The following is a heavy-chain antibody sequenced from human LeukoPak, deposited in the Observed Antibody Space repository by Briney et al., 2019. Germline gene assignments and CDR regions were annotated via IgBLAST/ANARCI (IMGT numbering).Heavy chain of an antibody. J-gene: IGHJ5*02. CDR2: IYPGDSDT. D-gene: IGHD3-22*01. Sequence: GESLKIPCEGSGYSFTNYWIGWVRQMPGKGLEWMGIIYPGDSDTKYSPSFQGQVTISADKSTSTAYLQWSGLKASDTAMYYCARFHDSTGYYSNWFDPWGQGTLVTVSS. CDR1: GYSFTNYW. CDR3: ARFHDSTGYYSNWFDP. V-gene: IGHV5-51*01.